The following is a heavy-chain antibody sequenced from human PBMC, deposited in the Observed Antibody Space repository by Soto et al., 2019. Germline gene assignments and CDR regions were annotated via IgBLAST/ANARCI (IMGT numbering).Heavy chain of an antibody. CDR2: ISRSGRGSA. V-gene: IGHV3-23*01. CDR3: ARGRYLDSSDYWVANLPVDH. Sequence: EVQLLESGGALVQPGGSLRLSCAASGFTFNSYVMTWVRQAPGEGLEWVSSISRSGRGSAYYADSVKGRFTISRDNSENALFRKVNNLRDEATALYYCARGRYLDSSDYWVANLPVDHWGLVTLVTVSS. J-gene: IGHJ4*02. D-gene: IGHD3-22*01. CDR1: GFTFNSYV.